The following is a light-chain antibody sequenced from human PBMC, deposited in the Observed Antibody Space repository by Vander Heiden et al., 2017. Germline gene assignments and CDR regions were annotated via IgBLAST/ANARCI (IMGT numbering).Light chain of an antibody. J-gene: IGLJ2*01. CDR1: SSDVGAYNY. V-gene: IGLV2-14*03. CDR3: SSYTSTSTLVL. CDR2: DVT. Sequence: QSALTPPASVSASAGQAITISCTGTSSDVGAYNYVSWYKQHPGKAPKLMIYDVTVRPSGVSHRFSGSKSGNTASLTISGLQAEDEADYYCSSYTSTSTLVLFGGGTKLTVL.